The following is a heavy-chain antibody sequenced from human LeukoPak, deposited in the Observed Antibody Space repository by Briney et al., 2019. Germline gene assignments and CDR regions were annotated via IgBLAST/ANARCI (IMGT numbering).Heavy chain of an antibody. CDR1: GGTFSSYT. Sequence: ASVKVSCKASGGTFSSYTISWVRQAPGQGLEWMGWMNPNSGNTGYAQKFQGRVTITRNTSISTAYMELSSLRSEDTAVYYCARGYCSSTSCYLGQNWFDPWGQGTLVTVSS. D-gene: IGHD2-2*01. CDR2: MNPNSGNT. V-gene: IGHV1-8*03. CDR3: ARGYCSSTSCYLGQNWFDP. J-gene: IGHJ5*02.